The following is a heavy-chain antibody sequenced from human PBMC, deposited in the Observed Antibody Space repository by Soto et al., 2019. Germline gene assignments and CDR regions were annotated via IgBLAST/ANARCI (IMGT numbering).Heavy chain of an antibody. CDR3: ARDSGYGSGASVNHYLDY. Sequence: SETLSLTCSVSGYLISSGYYWGWIRQTPGKGLEWLGSIDYSGRTYYNPSLKSRVSTSVDLSKNQFSLNLRSVTAADTAVYFCARDSGYGSGASVNHYLDYWGHGTLVTVSS. D-gene: IGHD3-10*01. J-gene: IGHJ4*01. V-gene: IGHV4-38-2*02. CDR1: GYLISSGYY. CDR2: IDYSGRT.